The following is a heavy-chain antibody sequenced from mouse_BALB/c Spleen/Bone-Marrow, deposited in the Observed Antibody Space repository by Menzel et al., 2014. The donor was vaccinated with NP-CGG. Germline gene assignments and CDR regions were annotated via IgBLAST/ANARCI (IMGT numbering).Heavy chain of an antibody. CDR3: ARWNYYGSLYWYFDV. CDR2: INPSNGRT. D-gene: IGHD1-1*01. J-gene: IGHJ1*01. V-gene: IGHV1S81*02. CDR1: GYTFTSYW. Sequence: VQGVESGAELVKPGTSVKLSCKASGYTFTSYWMHWVKQRPGQGLEWIGEINPSNGRTNYNEKFKSKATLTVDKSSSTGFMQLSSLTSEDSAVYYCARWNYYGSLYWYFDVWGAGTTVTVSS.